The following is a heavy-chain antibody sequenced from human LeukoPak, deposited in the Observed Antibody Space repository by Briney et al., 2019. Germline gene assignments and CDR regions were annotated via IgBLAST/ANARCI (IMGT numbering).Heavy chain of an antibody. CDR3: ARATLSSTDALDY. V-gene: IGHV4-59*08. Sequence: SETLSLTCTVSGGSISSYYWSWIRQPPGKGLEWIGYIYYSGSTTYNPSLKSRVTMSVDTSKNQFSLKLNSVTAADTAVYYCARATLSSTDALDYWGQGTLVTVSS. CDR1: GGSISSYY. CDR2: IYYSGST. J-gene: IGHJ4*02. D-gene: IGHD6-19*01.